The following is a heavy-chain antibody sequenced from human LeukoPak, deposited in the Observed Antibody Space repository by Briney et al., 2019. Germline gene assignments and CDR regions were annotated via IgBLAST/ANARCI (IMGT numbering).Heavy chain of an antibody. CDR2: INTNTGNP. Sequence: ASVKASCKASGYTFTRCAMNWVRQAPGQGLEWMGCINTNTGNPTYAQGFTGRFVFSLDTSVSTAYLQISSLKAEDTAVYYCARDLGNGRYYFDYWGQGTLVTVSS. CDR1: GYTFTRCA. CDR3: ARDLGNGRYYFDY. J-gene: IGHJ4*02. V-gene: IGHV7-4-1*02. D-gene: IGHD1-1*01.